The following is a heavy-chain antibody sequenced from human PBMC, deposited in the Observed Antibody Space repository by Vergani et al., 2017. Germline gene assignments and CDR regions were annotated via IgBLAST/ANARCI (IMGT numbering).Heavy chain of an antibody. Sequence: QVQLVESGGGVVQPGRSLRLSCAASGFTFSSYGMHWVRQAPGKGLDWVAVIWYDGSNKYYADSVKGRFTISRDNSKNTLYLQMNSLRAEDTAVYYCATLLPGYSYGPEYYFDYWGQGTLVTVSS. CDR1: GFTFSSYG. J-gene: IGHJ4*02. CDR3: ATLLPGYSYGPEYYFDY. CDR2: IWYDGSNK. D-gene: IGHD5-18*01. V-gene: IGHV3-33*08.